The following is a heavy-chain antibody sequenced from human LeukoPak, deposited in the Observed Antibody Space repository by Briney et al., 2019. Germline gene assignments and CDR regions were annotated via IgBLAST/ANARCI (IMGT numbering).Heavy chain of an antibody. CDR2: ISAYNGNT. Sequence: EASVKVSCKASGDTFSSLDINWVRQASGQGLEWMGWISAYNGNTNYAQKLQGRVTMTTDTSTSTAYMELRSLRSDDTAVYYCARDRGQWLEGDAFDIWGQGTMVTVSS. CDR1: GDTFSSLD. CDR3: ARDRGQWLEGDAFDI. V-gene: IGHV1-18*01. D-gene: IGHD6-19*01. J-gene: IGHJ3*02.